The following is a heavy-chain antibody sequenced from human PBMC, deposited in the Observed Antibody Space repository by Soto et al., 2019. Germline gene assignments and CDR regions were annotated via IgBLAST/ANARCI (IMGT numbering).Heavy chain of an antibody. V-gene: IGHV3-21*01. Sequence: EVQLVESGGGLVKPGGSLRLSCAASGFTFSSYSMNWVRQAPGKGLEWVSSISTTSTFIYYADSVKGRFTISRDNAAKSVFLQMNSLGVADTAVYYCAKEADDYGDYRRAFDIWGQGTMVTVSS. CDR1: GFTFSSYS. D-gene: IGHD4-17*01. CDR2: ISTTSTFI. J-gene: IGHJ3*02. CDR3: AKEADDYGDYRRAFDI.